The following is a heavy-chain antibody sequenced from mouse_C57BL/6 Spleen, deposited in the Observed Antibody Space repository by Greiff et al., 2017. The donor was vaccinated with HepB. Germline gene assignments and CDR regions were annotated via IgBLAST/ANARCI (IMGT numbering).Heavy chain of an antibody. V-gene: IGHV2-6*01. CDR3: ASEGGNGWFAY. CDR1: GFSLTSYG. Sequence: VKLVESGPGLVAPSQSLSITCTVSGFSLTSYGVDWVRQSPGKGLEWLGVIWGVGSTNYNSALKSRLSISKDNSKSQVFLKMNSLQTDDTAMYYCASEGGNGWFAYWGQGTLVTVSA. J-gene: IGHJ3*01. CDR2: IWGVGST.